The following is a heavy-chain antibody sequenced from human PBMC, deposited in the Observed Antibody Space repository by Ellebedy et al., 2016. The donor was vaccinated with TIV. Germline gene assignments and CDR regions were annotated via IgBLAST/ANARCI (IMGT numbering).Heavy chain of an antibody. CDR2: ISYDGSNK. V-gene: IGHV3-30*04. D-gene: IGHD3-22*01. Sequence: GESLKISCAASGFTFSSYAMHCVRQAPGKGLEWVAVISYDGSNKYYADSVKGRFTISRDNSKNTLYLQMNSLRAEDTAVYYCARSTYYYDSSGYVDYWGQGTLVTVSS. J-gene: IGHJ4*02. CDR1: GFTFSSYA. CDR3: ARSTYYYDSSGYVDY.